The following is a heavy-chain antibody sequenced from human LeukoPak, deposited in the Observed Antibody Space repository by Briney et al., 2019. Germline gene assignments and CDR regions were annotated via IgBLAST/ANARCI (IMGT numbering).Heavy chain of an antibody. V-gene: IGHV3-64*01. Sequence: GGSLRLSCAASGFTFSSYAMHWVRQAPGKGLEYVSAISSNGGSTYYANSVKGRFTISRDNSKNTLYLQMGSLRAEDMAVYYCARDGGNSWAFDYWGQGTLVTVSS. CDR1: GFTFSSYA. J-gene: IGHJ4*02. D-gene: IGHD4-23*01. CDR2: ISSNGGST. CDR3: ARDGGNSWAFDY.